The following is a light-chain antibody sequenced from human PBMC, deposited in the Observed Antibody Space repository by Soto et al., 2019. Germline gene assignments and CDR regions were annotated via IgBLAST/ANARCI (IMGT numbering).Light chain of an antibody. CDR1: QSVRYN. Sequence: EIVMTQSPGTLSVSPGERATLSCRASQSVRYNLARYQQKPGQAPSLVMYGASTRAAGIPARFGGSGSGTEFTLTISSLQSEDFAVYYCQQYNDWPLTFGQGTKVETK. CDR2: GAS. CDR3: QQYNDWPLT. J-gene: IGKJ1*01. V-gene: IGKV3-15*01.